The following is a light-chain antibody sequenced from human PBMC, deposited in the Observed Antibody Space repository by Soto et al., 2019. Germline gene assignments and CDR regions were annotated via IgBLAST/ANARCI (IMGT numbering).Light chain of an antibody. CDR3: QTYDSSLSGLFV. Sequence: QSALAQPPSVTGAPGQRVTISCTGSSTNIGAGYDVHWYQQRPGTAPKLLIFGNGNRPSGVPDRFSGSKSDTSASLAITGLQAEDEADYYCQTYDSSLSGLFVFGTGTKVTVL. CDR2: GNG. CDR1: STNIGAGYD. V-gene: IGLV1-40*01. J-gene: IGLJ1*01.